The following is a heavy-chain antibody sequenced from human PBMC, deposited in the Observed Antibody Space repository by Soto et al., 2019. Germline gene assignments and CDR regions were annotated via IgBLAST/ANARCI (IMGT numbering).Heavy chain of an antibody. CDR1: GFSLSTRGVG. CDR2: IYLDDDK. Sequence: QITLKESGPTLVKPTQTLTLTCTFSGFSLSTRGVGGGWSRQPPGKALELLALIYLDDDKRYSPSLKSRLTITKDPSKIQVVLTMTNMDAVDKATFYCEHTKYGSSWYSPHYYYYGMDVWGQGTTVTVFS. D-gene: IGHD6-13*01. J-gene: IGHJ6*02. V-gene: IGHV2-5*02. CDR3: EHTKYGSSWYSPHYYYYGMDV.